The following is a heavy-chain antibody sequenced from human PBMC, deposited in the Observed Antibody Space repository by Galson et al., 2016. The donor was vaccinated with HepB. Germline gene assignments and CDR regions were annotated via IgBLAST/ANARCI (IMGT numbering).Heavy chain of an antibody. V-gene: IGHV3-43*01. CDR2: ITGDRANA. Sequence: SLRLSCAASGFTFGTYTMHWLRQAPGEGLQWVSLITGDRANAYYADSVKGRFTISRDNRKNSLYLQMNSLRTEDTALYYCAKDNGGYSGFDYWGQGTLVTVSS. J-gene: IGHJ4*02. CDR1: GFTFGTYT. D-gene: IGHD4-23*01. CDR3: AKDNGGYSGFDY.